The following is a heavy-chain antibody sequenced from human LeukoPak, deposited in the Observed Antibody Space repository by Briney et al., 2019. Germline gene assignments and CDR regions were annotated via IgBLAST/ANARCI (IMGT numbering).Heavy chain of an antibody. CDR2: IYTSGST. CDR3: ARDDCSSTSCYTW. V-gene: IGHV4-61*02. Sequence: SQTLSLTCTVSGGSISSGSYYWSWIRQPAGKGLEWIGRIYTSGSTNYNPSLKSRVTISVDTSKNQFSLKLSSVTAADTAVCYCARDDCSSTSCYTWWGQGTLVTVSS. J-gene: IGHJ4*02. D-gene: IGHD2-2*02. CDR1: GGSISSGSYY.